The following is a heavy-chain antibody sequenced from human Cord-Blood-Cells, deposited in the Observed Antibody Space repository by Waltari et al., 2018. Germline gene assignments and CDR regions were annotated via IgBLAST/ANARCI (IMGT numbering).Heavy chain of an antibody. CDR3: ARGSGWGLFDY. V-gene: IGHV4-34*01. Sequence: QVQLQQWGAGLLKPSETLSLTCGVYGGSFSGYYWSWIRQPPGKGLEWIGEINHSGSTNYNPSLKSRVTISVDTSKNQFSLKLSSVTAADTAVYYCARGSGWGLFDYWGQGTLVTVSS. D-gene: IGHD3-16*01. J-gene: IGHJ4*02. CDR1: GGSFSGYY. CDR2: INHSGST.